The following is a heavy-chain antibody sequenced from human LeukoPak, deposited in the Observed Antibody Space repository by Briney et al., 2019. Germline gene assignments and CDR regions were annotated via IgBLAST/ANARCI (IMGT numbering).Heavy chain of an antibody. CDR2: ISYDGSNK. CDR3: SRDSLSSCGGDCYSGLDV. V-gene: IGHV3-30*03. CDR1: GFTFSSYG. D-gene: IGHD2-21*02. Sequence: GRSLRLSCAASGFTFSSYGMHWVRQAPGKGLEWVAVISYDGSNKYYADSVKGRFTISRDNAKNTLYLQMNSLRAEDTAVYYCSRDSLSSCGGDCYSGLDVWGQGATVTVSS. J-gene: IGHJ6*02.